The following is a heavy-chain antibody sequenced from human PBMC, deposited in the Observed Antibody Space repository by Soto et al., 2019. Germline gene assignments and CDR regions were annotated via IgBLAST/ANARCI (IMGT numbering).Heavy chain of an antibody. CDR2: ISYDGSKK. Sequence: GGSLRLSCAVSGFTFSNYGIHWVRQAPGKGLEWVAVISYDGSKKYYVDSVKGRFTISRDNSKNTLYLQMNSLRAEDTAVYYCAKDGATSGWYFELGFDYWGLGTLVTDSS. J-gene: IGHJ4*02. CDR3: AKDGATSGWYFELGFDY. D-gene: IGHD6-19*01. V-gene: IGHV3-30*18. CDR1: GFTFSNYG.